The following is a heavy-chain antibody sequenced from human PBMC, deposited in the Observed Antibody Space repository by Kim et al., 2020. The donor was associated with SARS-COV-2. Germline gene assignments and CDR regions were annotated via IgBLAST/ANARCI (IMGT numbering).Heavy chain of an antibody. Sequence: ASVKVSCKASGYTFTSYGISWVRQAPGQGLEWMGWISAYNGNTNYAQKLQGRVTMTTDTSTSTAYMELRSLRSDDTAVYYCARADYDILTGYWNWFDPWGQGTLVTVSS. D-gene: IGHD3-9*01. CDR2: ISAYNGNT. CDR3: ARADYDILTGYWNWFDP. V-gene: IGHV1-18*01. CDR1: GYTFTSYG. J-gene: IGHJ5*02.